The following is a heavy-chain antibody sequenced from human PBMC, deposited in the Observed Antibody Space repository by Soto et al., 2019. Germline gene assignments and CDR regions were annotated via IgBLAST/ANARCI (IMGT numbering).Heavy chain of an antibody. D-gene: IGHD4-17*01. J-gene: IGHJ4*02. CDR2: INPSGGST. CDR1: GYTFTSYY. CDR3: ATRGPSTVTTAFDY. V-gene: IGHV1-46*01. Sequence: QVLLVQSGAEVKKPGASVKVSCKASGYTFTSYYIHWVRQAPGQGLEWMGIINPSGGSTNYAEEFQGRVTVTRDTPTSTVYMELRSLRSDDTAVYYCATRGPSTVTTAFDYWGQGTLVTVSS.